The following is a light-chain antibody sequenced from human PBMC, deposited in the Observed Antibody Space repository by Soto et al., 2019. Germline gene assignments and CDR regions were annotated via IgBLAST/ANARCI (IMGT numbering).Light chain of an antibody. V-gene: IGKV3-20*01. CDR3: QQYGSSPVT. J-gene: IGKJ3*01. CDR1: QSVSSSY. Sequence: EIVLTQSPGTLSLSPGERATLSCRASQSVSSSYLAWYQQKPGQAPRLLIYGASSRATGIPDSFSGSGSGTDFTVTISRLEPEDFALYFCQQYGSSPVTFGPGTKVDIK. CDR2: GAS.